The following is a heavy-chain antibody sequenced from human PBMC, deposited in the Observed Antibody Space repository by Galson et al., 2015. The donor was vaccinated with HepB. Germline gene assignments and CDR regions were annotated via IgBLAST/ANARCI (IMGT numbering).Heavy chain of an antibody. V-gene: IGHV1-3*04. D-gene: IGHD7-27*01. CDR3: ARDGSGEAHFNDFFDY. J-gene: IGHJ4*02. Sequence: SVKVSCKASGYTFTRSAIHWVRQAPGQSLEWMGWINIGNANTKYSHKFEGRVSFTRDTSASTAYMEMSSLTSEDTAVYYCARDGSGEAHFNDFFDYWGQGTLVTASS. CDR2: INIGNANT. CDR1: GYTFTRSA.